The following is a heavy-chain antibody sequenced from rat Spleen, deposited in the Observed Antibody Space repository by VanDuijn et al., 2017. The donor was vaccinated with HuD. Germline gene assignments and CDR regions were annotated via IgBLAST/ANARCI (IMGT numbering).Heavy chain of an antibody. CDR1: GFSLTSYN. D-gene: IGHD1-9*01. V-gene: IGHV2-30*01. J-gene: IGHJ2*01. Sequence: QVQLKESGPGLVQPSQTLSLTCTVSGFSLTSYNVHWVRQPTGKGLEWMGVIWTGGSTEYNSALKSRLSISRDTSKSQVFLKMNSLQTEDTATYYCARENMYYGYNYFDYWGQGVMVTVSS. CDR3: ARENMYYGYNYFDY. CDR2: IWTGGST.